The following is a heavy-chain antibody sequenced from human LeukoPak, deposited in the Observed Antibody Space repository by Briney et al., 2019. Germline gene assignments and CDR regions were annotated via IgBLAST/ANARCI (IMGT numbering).Heavy chain of an antibody. CDR2: ISAYNGNT. J-gene: IGHJ4*02. CDR3: ARGYLSDIVVVPAAFDY. V-gene: IGHV1-18*01. D-gene: IGHD2-2*01. CDR1: GYTFTSYG. Sequence: ASVKVSCKASGYTFTSYGISWVRQAPGQGLEWMGWISAYNGNTNYAQKLQGRVTMTTDTSTSTAYMELRSLRSDDTAVYYCARGYLSDIVVVPAAFDYWGQGTLVTVCS.